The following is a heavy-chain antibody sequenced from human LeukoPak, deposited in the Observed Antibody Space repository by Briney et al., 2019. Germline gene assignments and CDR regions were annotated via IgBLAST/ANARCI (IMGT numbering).Heavy chain of an antibody. J-gene: IGHJ4*02. CDR2: INHSGST. CDR1: GGSFSGYY. Sequence: SETLSLTCAVYGGSFSGYYWSWIRQPPGKGLEWIGEINHSGSTNYNPSLKSRVTISVDTSKNQFSLKLSSVTAADTAVYYCARLNFWSGYTYYFDYWDQGTLITVSS. CDR3: ARLNFWSGYTYYFDY. V-gene: IGHV4-34*01. D-gene: IGHD3-3*01.